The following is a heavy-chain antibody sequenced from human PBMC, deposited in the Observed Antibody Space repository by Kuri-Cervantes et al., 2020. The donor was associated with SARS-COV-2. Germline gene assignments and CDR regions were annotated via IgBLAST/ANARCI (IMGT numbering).Heavy chain of an antibody. CDR3: ARELYHYGLGKYYPDY. D-gene: IGHD3-10*01. CDR2: ISSGSSYI. CDR1: GFSFRNYN. J-gene: IGHJ4*02. V-gene: IGHV3-21*01. Sequence: GESLKISCAASGFSFRNYNMNWVRQAPGKGLEWVSAISSGSSYIYYADSMKGRFTMSRDNAKNSVYLQMNSLRAEDTAVYFCARELYHYGLGKYYPDYWGQGTLVT.